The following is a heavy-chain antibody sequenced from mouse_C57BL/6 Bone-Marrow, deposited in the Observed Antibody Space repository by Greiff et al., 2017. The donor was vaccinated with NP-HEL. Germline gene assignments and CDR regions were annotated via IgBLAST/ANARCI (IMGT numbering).Heavy chain of an antibody. J-gene: IGHJ2*01. Sequence: QVQLKQPGAELVRPGSSVKLSCKASGYTFTSYWMDWVKQRPGQGLEWIGNIYPSDSETHYNQKFKDKATLTVDKSSSTAYMQLSSLTSEDSAVYYCASLITTVVARDYWGQGTTLTVSS. CDR2: IYPSDSET. CDR3: ASLITTVVARDY. CDR1: GYTFTSYW. V-gene: IGHV1-61*01. D-gene: IGHD1-1*01.